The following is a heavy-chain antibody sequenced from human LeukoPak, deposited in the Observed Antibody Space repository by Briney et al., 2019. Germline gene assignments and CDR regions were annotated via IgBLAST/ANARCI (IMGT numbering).Heavy chain of an antibody. CDR2: IRSKAYGGTT. D-gene: IGHD5-18*01. CDR3: ATPPAMRAPPNYFQH. CDR1: GFTFGDYA. Sequence: GGSLRLSCTASGFTFGDYAMSWFRQAPGKGLEWVGFIRSKAYGGTTEYAASVKGRFTISRDNSKNTVFLQMSSLRADDTAMYYCATPPAMRAPPNYFQHWGQGTLVTVSS. V-gene: IGHV3-49*03. J-gene: IGHJ1*01.